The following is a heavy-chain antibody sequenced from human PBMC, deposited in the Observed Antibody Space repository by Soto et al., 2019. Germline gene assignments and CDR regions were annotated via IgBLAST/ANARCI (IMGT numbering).Heavy chain of an antibody. Sequence: QVQLVESGGGVVQPGRSLRLSCAASGFTFSSYGMHWVRQAPGKGLEWVAVIWYDGSNKYYADSVEGRFTISRDNSKNTVYLQMNSLRAEDTAVYYCARDRADPGDYYFDYWGQGTLVTVSS. CDR3: ARDRADPGDYYFDY. D-gene: IGHD2-21*02. V-gene: IGHV3-33*01. CDR1: GFTFSSYG. CDR2: IWYDGSNK. J-gene: IGHJ4*02.